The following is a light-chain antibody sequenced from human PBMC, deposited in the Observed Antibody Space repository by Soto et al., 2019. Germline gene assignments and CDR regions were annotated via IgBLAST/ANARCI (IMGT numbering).Light chain of an antibody. CDR2: GSN. J-gene: IGLJ1*01. V-gene: IGLV1-40*01. Sequence: QSVLTQPPSVSGAPGQRVTISCTGSSANIGAAYNVDWYQQLPGTAPKLLIYGSNNRPSGVPARFSGSKSGTSASLAIAGLQAEDEGDYFCGSYTSSSTHNYVFGTGTKVTVL. CDR1: SANIGAAYN. CDR3: GSYTSSSTHNYV.